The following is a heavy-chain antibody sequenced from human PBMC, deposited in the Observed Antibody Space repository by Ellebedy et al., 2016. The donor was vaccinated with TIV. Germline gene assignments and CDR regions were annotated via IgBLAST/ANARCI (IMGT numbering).Heavy chain of an antibody. J-gene: IGHJ4*02. D-gene: IGHD3-10*01. V-gene: IGHV4-4*02. Sequence: SETLSLXXAVSGDPITGSHWWSWVRQPPGRGLEWIGEIYPGRSANYNPSLKSRVAMSIDESKNQFSLTLTSVTAADTAVYYCEARMESQRGSNYIVRDHWGQGTLVTVSS. CDR3: EARMESQRGSNYIVRDH. CDR1: GDPITGSHW. CDR2: IYPGRSA.